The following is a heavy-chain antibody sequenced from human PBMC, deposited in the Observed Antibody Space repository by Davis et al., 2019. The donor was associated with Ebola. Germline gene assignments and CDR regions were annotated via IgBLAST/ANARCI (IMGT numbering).Heavy chain of an antibody. CDR2: IRQDGSEK. CDR1: GFSFSSHW. CDR3: AREAVRRIDP. Sequence: GESLKISCAASGFSFSSHWMSWVRQAPGKGLEWVANIRQDGSEKHYVDSVKGRFTISRDNAKNSLYLQMNSLRAEDTAVYYCAREAVRRIDPWGQGTLVTVSS. J-gene: IGHJ5*02. D-gene: IGHD3-10*01. V-gene: IGHV3-7*03.